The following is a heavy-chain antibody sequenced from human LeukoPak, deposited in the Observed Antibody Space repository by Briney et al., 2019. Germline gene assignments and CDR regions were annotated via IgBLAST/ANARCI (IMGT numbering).Heavy chain of an antibody. V-gene: IGHV3-7*01. CDR1: GFTFSSNW. CDR3: ARTSYCGGDCSFDY. J-gene: IGHJ4*02. Sequence: GGSLRLSCAASGFTFSSNWMSWVRQAPGKGLEWVANIRQDGSDKYYMDSVKGRFTISRDNAKNSLSLQMNSLRVEDTAVYYCARTSYCGGDCSFDYWGQGTLVTVSS. CDR2: IRQDGSDK. D-gene: IGHD2-21*02.